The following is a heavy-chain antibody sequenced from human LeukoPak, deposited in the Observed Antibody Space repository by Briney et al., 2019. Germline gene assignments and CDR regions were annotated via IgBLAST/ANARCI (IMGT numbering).Heavy chain of an antibody. CDR3: AKDHGDDVDY. CDR1: GFTFSRYT. J-gene: IGHJ4*02. D-gene: IGHD4-17*01. CDR2: ISGSGGSA. Sequence: GGSLRLSCEASGFTFSRYTMNWVRQAPGKGLAWVSGISGSGGSAHYADSVKGRFTISRDNSKNTLYLQMNSLRAEDTAVYYCAKDHGDDVDYWGQGTLVTVSS. V-gene: IGHV3-23*01.